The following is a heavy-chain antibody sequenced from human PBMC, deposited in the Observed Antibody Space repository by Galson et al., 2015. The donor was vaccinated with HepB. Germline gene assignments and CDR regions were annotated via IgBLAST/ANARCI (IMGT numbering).Heavy chain of an antibody. CDR1: GFTFSSYG. Sequence: SLRLSCAASGFTFSSYGMHWVRQAPGKGLEWVAVIRYDGSNKYYADSVKGRFTISRDNSKNTLYLQMNSLRAEDTAVYYCAREGYSSSWYVGYYYYYMDVWGKGTTVTVSS. V-gene: IGHV3-33*01. CDR2: IRYDGSNK. CDR3: AREGYSSSWYVGYYYYYMDV. D-gene: IGHD6-13*01. J-gene: IGHJ6*03.